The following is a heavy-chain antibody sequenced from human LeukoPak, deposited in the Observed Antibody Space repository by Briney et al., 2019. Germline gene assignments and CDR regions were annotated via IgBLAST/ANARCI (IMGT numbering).Heavy chain of an antibody. CDR3: AKDIDY. CDR2: ISWNSGSI. Sequence: PGGSLRLSCAASGFTFDDYAMHWVRQAPGKGLEWVSGISWNSGSIGYADSVKGRFTISRDNAKNSLYLQMNSLRAEDPALYYCAKDIDYWGQGTLVTVSS. CDR1: GFTFDDYA. V-gene: IGHV3-9*01. J-gene: IGHJ4*02.